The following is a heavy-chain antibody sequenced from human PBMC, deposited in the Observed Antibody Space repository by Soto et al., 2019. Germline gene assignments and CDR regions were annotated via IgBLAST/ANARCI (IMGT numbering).Heavy chain of an antibody. CDR2: IDWDDDK. V-gene: IGHV2-70*01. J-gene: IGHJ4*02. CDR1: GFSLSTSGMC. CDR3: ARSSIAARQGSYYFDY. Sequence: PTLMDRTQTLTMSCTFSGFSLSTSGMCVSWIRQPPGKALEWLALIDWDDDKYYSTSLKTRLTISKDTSKNQVVLTMTNMDPVDTATYYCARSSIAARQGSYYFDYWGQGTLVTVSS. D-gene: IGHD6-6*01.